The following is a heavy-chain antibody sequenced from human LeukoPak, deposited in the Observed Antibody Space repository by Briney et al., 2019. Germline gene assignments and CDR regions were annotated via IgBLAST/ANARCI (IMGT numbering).Heavy chain of an antibody. Sequence: GGSLRLSCAASGFSLSTYWMSWVRQAPGRGLEWVANIKEDGSETYYIDSVKGRFTISRANADNSLYLQMNSLRVDDTALYYCARAANEYCSSPSCWYFDNWGQGTLVTVSS. J-gene: IGHJ4*02. D-gene: IGHD2-2*01. V-gene: IGHV3-7*01. CDR1: GFSLSTYW. CDR3: ARAANEYCSSPSCWYFDN. CDR2: IKEDGSET.